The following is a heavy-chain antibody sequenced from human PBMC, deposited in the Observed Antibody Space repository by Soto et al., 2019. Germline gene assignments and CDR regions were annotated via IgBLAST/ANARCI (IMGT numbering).Heavy chain of an antibody. V-gene: IGHV5-51*01. CDR2: IYPGDSDT. CDR1: GYSFTSYW. CDR3: ARVLEPLVYYYYYGMDV. J-gene: IGHJ6*02. Sequence: GESLKISCNCSGYSFTSYWIGWVRQITGKGLEWMGIIYPGDSDTRYSPSFQGQVTISADTSISTAYLQWSSLRASDTAMYYCARVLEPLVYYYYYGMDVWGQGTTVTVSS. D-gene: IGHD1-1*01.